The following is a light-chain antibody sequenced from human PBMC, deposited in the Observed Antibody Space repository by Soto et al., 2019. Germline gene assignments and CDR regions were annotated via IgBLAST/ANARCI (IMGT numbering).Light chain of an antibody. Sequence: EIVLTQSPGTLSLSPGERATLSCRASQSVSSSYLAWYQQKPGQAPRLLIYGASSRATGIPDRFSGSGSGTDFTLTSSILEPDDFAVYYCQQYGSSRTFRQGTKVE. CDR2: GAS. CDR1: QSVSSSY. J-gene: IGKJ1*01. CDR3: QQYGSSRT. V-gene: IGKV3-20*01.